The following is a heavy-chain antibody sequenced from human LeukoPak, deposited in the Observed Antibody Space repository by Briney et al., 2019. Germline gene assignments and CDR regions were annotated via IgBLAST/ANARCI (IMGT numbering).Heavy chain of an antibody. CDR3: AVWKGYVDFWSGPFDY. D-gene: IGHD3-3*01. CDR2: INPNNGDT. Sequence: ASLKVSCKAYGYTFSGYYMHWVRQAPGQGLEWMGWINPNNGDTKYEQKFQGRVTMTRDTSISTAYMELSRLKSDDTAVYYCAVWKGYVDFWSGPFDYWGQGTLVTVSS. CDR1: GYTFSGYY. V-gene: IGHV1-2*02. J-gene: IGHJ4*02.